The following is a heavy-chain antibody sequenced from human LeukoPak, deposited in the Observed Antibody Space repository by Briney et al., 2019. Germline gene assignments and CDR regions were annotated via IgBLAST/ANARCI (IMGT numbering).Heavy chain of an antibody. Sequence: GASVKVFCKVSGYTLTELSMHWVRQAPGKGLEWMGGFDPEDGETIYAQKFQGRVTMTEDTSTDTAYMELSSLRPEDTAVYYCATGVKEQQLVTGGWFDPWGQGTLVTVSS. CDR2: FDPEDGET. D-gene: IGHD6-13*01. J-gene: IGHJ5*02. CDR3: ATGVKEQQLVTGGWFDP. CDR1: GYTLTELS. V-gene: IGHV1-24*01.